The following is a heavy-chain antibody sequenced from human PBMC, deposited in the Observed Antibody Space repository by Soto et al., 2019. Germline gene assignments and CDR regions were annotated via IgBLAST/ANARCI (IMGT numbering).Heavy chain of an antibody. Sequence: KTSETLSLTCTVSGGSISSGGYYWSWIRQHPGKGQEWIGYIYYSGSTYYNPSLKSRVTISVDTPKNQFSLKLSSVTAADTAVYCCSRALDGGDAFDIWGQGTTVTVSS. CDR2: IYYSGST. J-gene: IGHJ3*02. V-gene: IGHV4-31*03. CDR1: GGSISSGGYY. CDR3: SRALDGGDAFDI. D-gene: IGHD3-10*01.